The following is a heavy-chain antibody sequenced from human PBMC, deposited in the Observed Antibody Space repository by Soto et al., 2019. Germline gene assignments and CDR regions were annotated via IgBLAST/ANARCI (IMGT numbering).Heavy chain of an antibody. CDR3: VRDPNWAYGVRAFDI. V-gene: IGHV1-18*01. D-gene: IGHD7-27*01. CDR2: ISPYNGDT. Sequence: QVQLVQSGGEVKKPGASVKVSCKTSGYSFTTYGITWVRQAPGQGLQWVGFISPYNGDTNYAQTLHDRVTMTTDTSTSRAHLELRGLRPDDTAIYYCVRDPNWAYGVRAFDIWGQGTTVTVSS. J-gene: IGHJ3*02. CDR1: GYSFTTYG.